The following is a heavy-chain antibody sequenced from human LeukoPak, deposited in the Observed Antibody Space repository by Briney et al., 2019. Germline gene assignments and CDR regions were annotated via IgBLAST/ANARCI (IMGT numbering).Heavy chain of an antibody. V-gene: IGHV1-46*01. CDR3: ARDVAREFDY. CDR1: GYIVINYY. CDR2: INPSDGST. J-gene: IGHJ4*02. Sequence: ASEKVSCKAPGYIVINYYIHGVRQATGQGLELMGVINPSDGSTNYAQKYQDRVTMTRDTSTRTVYMQLSSLRSDDTAVYYCARDVAREFDYWGQGTLVTVSS.